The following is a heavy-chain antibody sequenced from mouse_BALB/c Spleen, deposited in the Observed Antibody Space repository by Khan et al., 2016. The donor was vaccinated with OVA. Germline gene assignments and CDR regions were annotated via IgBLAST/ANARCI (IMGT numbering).Heavy chain of an antibody. V-gene: IGHV2-2*02. D-gene: IGHD2-4*01. J-gene: IGHJ3*01. CDR1: GFSLSNYS. Sequence: QVQLKQSGPGLVQPSQSLSITCTVSGFSLSNYSVHWVRQSPGKGLEWLGVIWSAGSTDYNAAFISRLTISKDNSRSQVFFKMNSLQPNDTAIYYCARRGCDYGRGALFAYWGQGTLVTVAA. CDR3: ARRGCDYGRGALFAY. CDR2: IWSAGST.